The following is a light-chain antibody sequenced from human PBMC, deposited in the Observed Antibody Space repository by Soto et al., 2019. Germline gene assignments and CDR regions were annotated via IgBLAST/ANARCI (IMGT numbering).Light chain of an antibody. CDR3: SSYTSNYTLEV. J-gene: IGLJ2*01. CDR2: GVS. CDR1: SSDIGSYNR. Sequence: QSALTQPASVSGSPGQSITISCTGTSSDIGSYNRVSWYQQHPGKAPKLMIYGVSNRPSGVSNRFSGSKSGNTASLTISGLRADDEADYYCSSYTSNYTLEVFGGGTKLTVL. V-gene: IGLV2-14*01.